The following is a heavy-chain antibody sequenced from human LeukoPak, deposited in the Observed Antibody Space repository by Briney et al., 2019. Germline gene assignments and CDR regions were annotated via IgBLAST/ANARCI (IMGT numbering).Heavy chain of an antibody. Sequence: ASVKVSCKASGYTFTSYYMHWVRQAPGQGLEWMGIINPSGGSTSYAQKFQGRVTMTRDTSTSTAYMELRSLRSDDTAVYYCARDQVLNHVDIVATIPLQVDPWGQGTLVTVSS. D-gene: IGHD5-12*01. V-gene: IGHV1-46*01. CDR1: GYTFTSYY. CDR3: ARDQVLNHVDIVATIPLQVDP. CDR2: INPSGGST. J-gene: IGHJ5*02.